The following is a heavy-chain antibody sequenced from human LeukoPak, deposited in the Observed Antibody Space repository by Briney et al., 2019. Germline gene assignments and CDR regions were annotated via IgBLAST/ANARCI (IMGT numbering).Heavy chain of an antibody. Sequence: GGSLSLSCAASGFTFSSYAMNWVRQAPGKGLEWVSAISDSGGSTCYADSVKGRFTISRDNSKNTLYLQMNSLRAEDTAVYYCGKDPVGAISGAIDYWGQGTLVTVSS. CDR3: GKDPVGAISGAIDY. J-gene: IGHJ4*02. CDR2: ISDSGGST. D-gene: IGHD1-26*01. V-gene: IGHV3-23*01. CDR1: GFTFSSYA.